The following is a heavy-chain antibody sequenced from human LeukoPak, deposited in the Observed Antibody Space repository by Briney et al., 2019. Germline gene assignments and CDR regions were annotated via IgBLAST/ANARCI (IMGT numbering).Heavy chain of an antibody. Sequence: SETLSLTCTVSGGSNSSYYWSWIRQPPGKGLEWIGYIYYSGSTNYNPSLKSRVTISVDTSKNQFSLKLSSVTAADTAVYYCARGQQLDPYSFDYWGQGTLVTVSS. V-gene: IGHV4-59*01. J-gene: IGHJ4*02. CDR2: IYYSGST. CDR1: GGSNSSYY. CDR3: ARGQQLDPYSFDY. D-gene: IGHD6-13*01.